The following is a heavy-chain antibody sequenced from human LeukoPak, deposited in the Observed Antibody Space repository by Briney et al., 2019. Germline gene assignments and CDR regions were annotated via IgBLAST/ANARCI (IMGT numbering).Heavy chain of an antibody. J-gene: IGHJ4*02. CDR2: IRSKAYSGTT. Sequence: GRSLRLSCTTTGFTFGDYAMSWVRHAPGKGLEWLGFIRSKAYSGTTEYAASVRGRFTFSRDDSKYIAYLQMNSLKAEDTAVYYCTRGSCGGGSCYSILGLDYRGQGTLVNVSS. CDR3: TRGSCGGGSCYSILGLDY. D-gene: IGHD2-15*01. CDR1: GFTFGDYA. V-gene: IGHV3-49*04.